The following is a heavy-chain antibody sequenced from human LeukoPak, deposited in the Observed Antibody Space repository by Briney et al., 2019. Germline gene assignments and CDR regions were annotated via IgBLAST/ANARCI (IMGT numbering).Heavy chain of an antibody. CDR1: GYSITSGSYY. Sequence: PSHTLSLTCTVSGYSITSGSYYWAWIPQHPEKGLEWIGYIYYTGGTHYNPSLKSRLTISVDTSENQFSLKMRSVTAADTAIYYCARAPGAFDIWGQGTMVTVSS. CDR3: ARAPGAFDI. CDR2: IYYTGGT. V-gene: IGHV4-31*03. J-gene: IGHJ3*02.